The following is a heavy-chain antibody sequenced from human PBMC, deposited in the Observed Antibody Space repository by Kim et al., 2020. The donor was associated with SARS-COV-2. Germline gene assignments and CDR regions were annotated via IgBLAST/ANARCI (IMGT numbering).Heavy chain of an antibody. Sequence: ASVKVSCKASGYSFTAFYIHWVRQAPGQGLEWMGIINPNVGSTVYAQDLQGRVTMTTDTSTSTVYMEVSSLRSEDTAVYYCVRDQCPFYDVLTGHCSSFIYGLDVWGQGTTVTVSS. CDR1: GYSFTAFY. D-gene: IGHD3-9*01. V-gene: IGHV1-46*01. CDR3: VRDQCPFYDVLTGHCSSFIYGLDV. CDR2: INPNVGST. J-gene: IGHJ6*02.